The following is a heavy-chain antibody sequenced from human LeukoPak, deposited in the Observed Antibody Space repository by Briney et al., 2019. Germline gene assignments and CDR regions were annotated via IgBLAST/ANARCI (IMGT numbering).Heavy chain of an antibody. J-gene: IGHJ3*02. CDR1: GGSISSYY. Sequence: PSETLSLTCTVSGGSISSYYWSWIRQPAGKGLEWIGRIYTSGSTNYNPSLKSRVTMSVDTSKNQFSLKLSSVTAADTAVYYCAGLSYYYDSSGYLPGNDAFDIWGQGTMVTVSS. V-gene: IGHV4-4*07. CDR3: AGLSYYYDSSGYLPGNDAFDI. CDR2: IYTSGST. D-gene: IGHD3-22*01.